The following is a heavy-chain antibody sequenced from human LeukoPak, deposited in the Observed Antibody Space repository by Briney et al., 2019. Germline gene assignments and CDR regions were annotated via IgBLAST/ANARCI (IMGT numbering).Heavy chain of an antibody. J-gene: IGHJ4*02. CDR3: AMYYYGSGSYYNY. CDR2: FDPEDGET. V-gene: IGHV1-24*01. CDR1: GYTLTELS. Sequence: ASVKVSCXVSGYTLTELSMHWVRLAPGKGLEWMGGFDPEDGETIYAQKFQGRVTMTEDTSTDTAYMELSSLRSEDTAVYYCAMYYYGSGSYYNYWGQGTLVTVSS. D-gene: IGHD3-10*01.